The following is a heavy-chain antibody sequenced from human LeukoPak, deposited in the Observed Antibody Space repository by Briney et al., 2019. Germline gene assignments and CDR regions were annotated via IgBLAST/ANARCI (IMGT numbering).Heavy chain of an antibody. CDR2: INHSGST. Sequence: SETLSLTCAIYGGSFSGYYWSWIRQPPGKGLEWIGEINHSGSTNYNPSLKSRVTISVDTSKNQFSLKLSSVTAADTAVYYCARGVGPPVLLWFGESKNWFDPWGQGTLVTVSS. V-gene: IGHV4-34*01. D-gene: IGHD3-10*01. J-gene: IGHJ5*02. CDR3: ARGVGPPVLLWFGESKNWFDP. CDR1: GGSFSGYY.